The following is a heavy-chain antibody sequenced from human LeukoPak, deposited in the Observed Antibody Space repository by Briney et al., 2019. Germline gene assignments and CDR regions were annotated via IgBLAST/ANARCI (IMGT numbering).Heavy chain of an antibody. CDR2: ISAYNGNT. D-gene: IGHD6-13*01. CDR1: GYTFTCYG. J-gene: IGHJ4*02. Sequence: ASVKVSCKSSGYTFTCYGFSWVRQPPAQGLEWVGCISAYNGNTNYAQKLQTRATMTTDTSTSTGYMKLRSLRTDESAVYCCARDSRIRGFDYSGQGTLVTVSS. V-gene: IGHV1-18*01. CDR3: ARDSRIRGFDY.